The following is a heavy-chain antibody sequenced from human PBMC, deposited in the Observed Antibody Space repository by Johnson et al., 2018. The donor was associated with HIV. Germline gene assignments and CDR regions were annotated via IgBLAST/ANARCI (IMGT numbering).Heavy chain of an antibody. D-gene: IGHD6-13*01. V-gene: IGHV3-13*04. CDR1: GFTFSSYD. Sequence: VQLVASGGGLVQPGGSLRLSCAASGFTFSSYDMHWVRQATGKGLEWVSGIGSTGDTYYPGSVKGRFTISRQNAKNSLYLQMNSLRAGDTAVYYCARGFEVAAGWGAFDIWGQGTMVTVSS. CDR3: ARGFEVAAGWGAFDI. CDR2: IGSTGDT. J-gene: IGHJ3*02.